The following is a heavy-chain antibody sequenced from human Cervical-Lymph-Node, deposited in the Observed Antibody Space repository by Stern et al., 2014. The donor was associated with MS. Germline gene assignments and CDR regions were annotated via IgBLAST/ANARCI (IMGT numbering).Heavy chain of an antibody. D-gene: IGHD2-2*01. Sequence: VQLVESGGGLVQPGRSLRVSCAASGFTFDDYDMHWVRQAPGKGLEWVSGISWNSGSIGYAESVKGGFTISRDNAKNALYLQLNSLRAEDTSLYYCAKPKARTPAAAIFQFDYWGQGTLVTVSS. CDR3: AKPKARTPAAAIFQFDY. CDR1: GFTFDDYD. CDR2: ISWNSGSI. J-gene: IGHJ4*02. V-gene: IGHV3-9*01.